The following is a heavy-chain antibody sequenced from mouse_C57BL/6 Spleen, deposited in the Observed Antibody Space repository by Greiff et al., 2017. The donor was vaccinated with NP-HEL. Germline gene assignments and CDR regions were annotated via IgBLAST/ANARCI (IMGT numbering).Heavy chain of an antibody. V-gene: IGHV14-3*01. Sequence: VQLQQSVAELVRPGASVKLSCTASGFNIKNTYMHRVKQRPEQGLEWIGRIDPANGNTKYAPKFQGRATITADTYSNTAYLQLSSLTSEDTAIYYWARSVTTVVATPFDDWGQGTTLTVSS. D-gene: IGHD1-1*01. CDR1: GFNIKNTY. CDR2: IDPANGNT. CDR3: ARSVTTVVATPFDD. J-gene: IGHJ2*01.